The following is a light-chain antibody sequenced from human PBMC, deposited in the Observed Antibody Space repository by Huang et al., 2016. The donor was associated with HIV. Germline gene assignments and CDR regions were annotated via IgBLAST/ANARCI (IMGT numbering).Light chain of an antibody. Sequence: EIVLTQSPGTLSLSPGERATLSCRASQRVSGSYFAWYQQKPGQAPGLLSYGASSRATGIPDRFSGSGSGTDFALTITRLEPEDTALYYCQVYGTSPPGPFGPGATVHIK. J-gene: IGKJ3*01. CDR3: QVYGTSPPGP. CDR2: GAS. CDR1: QRVSGSY. V-gene: IGKV3-20*01.